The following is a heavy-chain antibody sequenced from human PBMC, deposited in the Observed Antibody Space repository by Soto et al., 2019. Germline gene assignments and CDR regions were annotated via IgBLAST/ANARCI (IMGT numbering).Heavy chain of an antibody. Sequence: ASVKVSCKASGDMFDTYTITWMRQAPGRGLERVGGIIPRSAKSNYAQKLQGRVTMTTDTSTSTAYMELRSLRSDDTAMYYCAREGYRTDYYDSSAYYYGMDVWGQGTTVTVSS. J-gene: IGHJ6*02. V-gene: IGHV1-18*04. CDR3: AREGYRTDYYDSSAYYYGMDV. CDR2: IIPRSAKS. CDR1: GDMFDTYT. D-gene: IGHD3-22*01.